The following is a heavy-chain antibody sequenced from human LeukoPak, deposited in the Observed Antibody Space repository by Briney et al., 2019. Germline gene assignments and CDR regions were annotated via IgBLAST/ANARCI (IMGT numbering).Heavy chain of an antibody. V-gene: IGHV1-69*04. CDR3: ARRTDAVDDAFDI. J-gene: IGHJ3*02. CDR1: GGNFDNYA. CDR2: IIPALDRA. Sequence: ASVKVSCKASGGNFDNYAVNWVRQAPGQGLQWMGRIIPALDRANYAHNFQGRLTITADKSTKTAYMELSSLRSEDTGLYFCARRTDAVDDAFDIWGQGTMLTVSS. D-gene: IGHD3/OR15-3a*01.